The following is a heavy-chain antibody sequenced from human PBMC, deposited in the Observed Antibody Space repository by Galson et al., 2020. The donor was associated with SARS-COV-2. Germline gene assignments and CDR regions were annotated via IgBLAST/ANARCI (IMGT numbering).Heavy chain of an antibody. V-gene: IGHV4-39*07. CDR2: IYYRGTT. J-gene: IGHJ5*02. CDR1: GDSLSSTGYY. D-gene: IGHD6-13*01. CDR3: ARDHQTGRGSSKISS. Sequence: SETLSPTCPVSGDSLSSTGYYWAWLRQPPRQGLEWIASIYYRGTTYYNPSLKSRVTISIDTSKNQFSLKLRSVTAADSAVYFCARDHQTGRGSSKISSWGQGTLVTVSS.